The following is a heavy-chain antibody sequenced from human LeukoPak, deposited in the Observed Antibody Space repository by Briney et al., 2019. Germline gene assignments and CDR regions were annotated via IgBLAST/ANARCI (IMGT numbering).Heavy chain of an antibody. CDR3: ARGNWGYDY. CDR1: GGSISSYY. J-gene: IGHJ4*02. V-gene: IGHV4-59*01. D-gene: IGHD7-27*01. Sequence: PSETLSLTCTVSGGSISSYYWSWLRQPPGKGLEWIGYIYYSGSTNYNPSLKSRVTISVDTSKNQFSLKLSSVTAADTAVYYCARGNWGYDYWGQGTLVTVSS. CDR2: IYYSGST.